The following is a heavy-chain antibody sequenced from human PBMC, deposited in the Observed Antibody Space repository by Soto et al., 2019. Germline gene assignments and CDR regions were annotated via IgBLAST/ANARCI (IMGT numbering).Heavy chain of an antibody. CDR3: AKRGVDTFGLSY. D-gene: IGHD3-10*01. J-gene: IGHJ4*02. CDR1: GFTFSSFW. V-gene: IGHV3-74*01. Sequence: EVQLVESGGGLVQPGGSLRLSCAVSGFTFSSFWMHWVRQAPGEGLVWVSRINTDGSSTSYAESVKGRFTISRDNAKNTLYLQMNSLRVEDTAMYYCAKRGVDTFGLSYWGQGTLVTVSS. CDR2: INTDGSST.